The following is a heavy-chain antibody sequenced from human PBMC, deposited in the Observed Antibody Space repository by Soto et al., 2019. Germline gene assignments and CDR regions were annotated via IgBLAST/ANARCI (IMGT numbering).Heavy chain of an antibody. CDR3: ARLNLTAAAGWFDP. D-gene: IGHD6-13*01. CDR2: IYYSGST. V-gene: IGHV4-59*08. CDR1: GGSISSYY. J-gene: IGHJ5*02. Sequence: SETLSLTCTVSGGSISSYYWSWIRQPPGKGLEWIGYIYYSGSTNYNPSLKSRVTISVDTSKNQFSLKLSSVTAADTAVYYCARLNLTAAAGWFDPWGQGTLVTVSS.